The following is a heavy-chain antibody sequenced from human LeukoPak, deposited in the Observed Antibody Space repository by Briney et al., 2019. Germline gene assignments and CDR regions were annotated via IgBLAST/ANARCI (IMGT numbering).Heavy chain of an antibody. CDR2: INHSGST. D-gene: IGHD6-25*01. CDR3: ARGPSSGGGYYYYGMDV. Sequence: SETLSLTCAVYGGSFSGYYWSWIRQPPGKGLEWIGEINHSGSTNYNPSLKSRVTISVDTSKNQFSLKLSSVTAADTAVYYCARGPSSGGGYYYYGMDVWGQGTTVTVSS. V-gene: IGHV4-34*01. J-gene: IGHJ6*02. CDR1: GGSFSGYY.